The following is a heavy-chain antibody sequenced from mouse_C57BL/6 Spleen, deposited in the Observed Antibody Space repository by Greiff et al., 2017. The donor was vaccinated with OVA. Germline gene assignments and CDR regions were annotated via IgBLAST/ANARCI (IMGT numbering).Heavy chain of an antibody. J-gene: IGHJ1*03. D-gene: IGHD2-4*01. CDR3: AMVPNDDYDEGYFDV. CDR2: IHPSDSDT. CDR1: GYTFTSYW. Sequence: QVQLQQPGAELVKPGASVKVSCKASGYTFTSYWMHWVKQRPGQGLEWIGRIHPSDSDTNYNQKFKGKATLTVDKSSSTAYMQLSRLTSEDSAVYYCAMVPNDDYDEGYFDVWGTGTTVTVSS. V-gene: IGHV1-74*01.